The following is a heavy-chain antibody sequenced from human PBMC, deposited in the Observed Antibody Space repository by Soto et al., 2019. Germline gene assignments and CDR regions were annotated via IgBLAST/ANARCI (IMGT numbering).Heavy chain of an antibody. Sequence: PGGSLRLSCAASGFTVSSNYMSWVRQAPGKGLEWVSVIYSGGSTYYADSVKGRFTIPRDNSKNTLYLQMNSLRAEDTAVYYCARDRVAALVFDYWGQGTLVTVSS. CDR2: IYSGGST. CDR1: GFTVSSNY. CDR3: ARDRVAALVFDY. J-gene: IGHJ4*02. D-gene: IGHD6-6*01. V-gene: IGHV3-66*01.